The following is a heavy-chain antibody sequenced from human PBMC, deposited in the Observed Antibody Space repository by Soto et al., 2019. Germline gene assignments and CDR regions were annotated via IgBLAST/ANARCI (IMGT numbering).Heavy chain of an antibody. CDR2: ISGSGGST. CDR3: SKCHRYYYDSSGYSNGGDYYYGMDV. V-gene: IGHV3-23*01. CDR1: GFTFSSYA. J-gene: IGHJ6*02. Sequence: GGSLRLSCAASGFTFSSYAMSWVRQAPGKGLEWVSAISGSGGSTYYADSVKGRFTISRDNSKNTLYLQMNSLRAEDTAVYYCSKCHRYYYDSSGYSNGGDYYYGMDVWGQGTTVTVSS. D-gene: IGHD3-22*01.